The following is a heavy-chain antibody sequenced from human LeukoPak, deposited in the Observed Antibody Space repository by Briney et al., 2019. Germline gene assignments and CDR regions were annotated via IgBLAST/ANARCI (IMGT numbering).Heavy chain of an antibody. D-gene: IGHD1-26*01. V-gene: IGHV3-30*03. CDR2: TSADESIK. CDR3: ARDPFLGGPDFLDY. Sequence: PGGSLRLSCTVSGFPFTDYVLHWVRQAPGKGLEWVAVTSADESIKSYSDSVRGRFTISRDNFKNILYLQMDSLGLEDTAVYFCARDPFLGGPDFLDYWGRGTLVTVSS. CDR1: GFPFTDYV. J-gene: IGHJ4*02.